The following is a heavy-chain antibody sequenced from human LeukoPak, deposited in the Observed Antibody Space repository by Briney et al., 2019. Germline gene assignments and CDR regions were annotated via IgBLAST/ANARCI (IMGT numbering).Heavy chain of an antibody. CDR3: ARGGIAAAGTFDY. J-gene: IGHJ4*02. Sequence: GASVKVSCKASGGTFSSYAISWVRQAPGQGLEWMGRIIPIFGTANYAQKFQGRVTITADESTSTAYMELSSLRSEDTAVYYCARGGIAAAGTFDYWGQGTLVTVSS. CDR2: IIPIFGTA. CDR1: GGTFSSYA. V-gene: IGHV1-69*13. D-gene: IGHD6-13*01.